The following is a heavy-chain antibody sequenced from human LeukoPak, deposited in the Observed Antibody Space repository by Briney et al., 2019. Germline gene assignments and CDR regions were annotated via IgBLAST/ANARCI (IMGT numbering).Heavy chain of an antibody. Sequence: GGSLRLSCAASGFTFSSYAMHWVRQAPGKGLEYVSAISSNGGSTYYANSVKGRFTISRDNSKNTLYLQMGSLRSEDTAVYYCATGATVSASPVGWFDPWGQGTLVTVSS. J-gene: IGHJ5*02. CDR2: ISSNGGST. CDR3: ATGATVSASPVGWFDP. D-gene: IGHD4-11*01. V-gene: IGHV3-64*01. CDR1: GFTFSSYA.